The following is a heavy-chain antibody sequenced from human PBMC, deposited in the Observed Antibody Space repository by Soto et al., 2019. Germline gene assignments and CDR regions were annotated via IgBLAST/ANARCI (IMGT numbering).Heavy chain of an antibody. CDR2: ISYDGSNK. CDR3: AKDPRFEELLFYFDY. V-gene: IGHV3-30*18. D-gene: IGHD3-10*01. Sequence: QVQLVESGGGVVQPGRSLRLSCAASGFTFSSYGMHWVRQAPGKGLEWVAVISYDGSNKYYADSVKGRFTISRDNSKNTLYLQMNSLRAEDTAVYYCAKDPRFEELLFYFDYWGQGTLVTVSS. J-gene: IGHJ4*02. CDR1: GFTFSSYG.